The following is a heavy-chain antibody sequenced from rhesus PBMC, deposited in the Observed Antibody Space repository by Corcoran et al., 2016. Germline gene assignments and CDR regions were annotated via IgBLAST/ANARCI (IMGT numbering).Heavy chain of an antibody. J-gene: IGHJ6*01. CDR3: ARGSSYSYYGLDS. CDR2: IYGNSAST. Sequence: QVKLQQWGEGLVKPSETLSLTCAVYGGSISGYYYWSWIRQPPGKGLVWIGYIYGNSASTNYNPSLNNRVTISKDTSKNQFSLKLSSVTAADTAVYYCARGSSYSYYGLDSWGQGVVVTVSS. V-gene: IGHV4-73*01. CDR1: GGSISGYYY. D-gene: IGHD4-29*01.